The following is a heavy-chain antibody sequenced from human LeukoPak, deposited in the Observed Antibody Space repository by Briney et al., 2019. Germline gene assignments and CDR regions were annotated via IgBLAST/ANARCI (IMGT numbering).Heavy chain of an antibody. D-gene: IGHD3-16*01. CDR1: GFTFSSYS. J-gene: IGHJ5*02. V-gene: IGHV3-21*01. Sequence: GGSLRLSCAASGFTFSSYSMNWVRQAPGKGLEWVSSISSSSSYIYYADSVKGRFTFSRDNAKNSLYLQMNSLRAEDTAVYYCARFPYGPYNWFDPWGQGTLVTVSS. CDR3: ARFPYGPYNWFDP. CDR2: ISSSSSYI.